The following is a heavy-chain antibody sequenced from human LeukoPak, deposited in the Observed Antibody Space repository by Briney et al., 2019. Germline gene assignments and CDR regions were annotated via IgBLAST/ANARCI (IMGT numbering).Heavy chain of an antibody. CDR3: ARARGSPRYCSGGSCYSDYYYYGMDV. J-gene: IGHJ6*02. CDR2: IYYSGST. Sequence: SETLSLTCTLSGGSISSGDYSWSWIRQPPGKGLERFGNIYYSGSTYYNPSLKSRVTISVDTSKNQFSLKLSSVTATDTAVYYCARARGSPRYCSGGSCYSDYYYYGMDVWGQGTTVTVSS. V-gene: IGHV4-30-4*01. D-gene: IGHD2-15*01. CDR1: GGSISSGDYS.